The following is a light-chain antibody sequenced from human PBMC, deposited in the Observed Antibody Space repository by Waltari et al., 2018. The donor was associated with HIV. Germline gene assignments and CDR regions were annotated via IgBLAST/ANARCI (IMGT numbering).Light chain of an antibody. CDR1: QITSRL. Sequence: DIQMTQSPSTLSASVGDRVTITCRASQITSRLLAWYQQKPGKAPKLLISRVSNLESGVPSRFSGSGSGTEFTLTIRRLQPDDFAVYYCQQYNNYLFTFGPGTKVDLK. CDR2: RVS. CDR3: QQYNNYLFT. J-gene: IGKJ3*01. V-gene: IGKV1-5*03.